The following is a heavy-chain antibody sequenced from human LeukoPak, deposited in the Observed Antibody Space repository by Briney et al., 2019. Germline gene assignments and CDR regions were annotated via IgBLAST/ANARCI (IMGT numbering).Heavy chain of an antibody. CDR1: GGSISSYY. D-gene: IGHD2-15*01. J-gene: IGHJ4*02. V-gene: IGHV4-59*01. CDR2: IYYSGST. CDR3: ARGRLYCSGGSCYSNFPPFDY. Sequence: SETLSLTCTVSGGSISSYYWSWIRQPPGKGLEWIGYIYYSGSTNYNPSLKSRVTISVDTSKNQFSLKLSSVTAADTAAYYCARGRLYCSGGSCYSNFPPFDYWGQGTLVTVSS.